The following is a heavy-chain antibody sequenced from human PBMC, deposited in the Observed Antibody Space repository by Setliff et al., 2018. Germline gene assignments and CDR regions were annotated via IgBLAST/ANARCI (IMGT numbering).Heavy chain of an antibody. Sequence: GESLKISCKDSGYRFTSQWIAWVRQTPGRGLEWMGIIYPADSDTTYSPSFQGQVTISADKSINTAYLQWSSLKASDTAIYYCTRHEDRNKCTSSSCYRENDAFDVWGQGAMVTVSS. V-gene: IGHV5-51*01. D-gene: IGHD2-2*01. J-gene: IGHJ3*01. CDR3: TRHEDRNKCTSSSCYRENDAFDV. CDR1: GYRFTSQW. CDR2: IYPADSDT.